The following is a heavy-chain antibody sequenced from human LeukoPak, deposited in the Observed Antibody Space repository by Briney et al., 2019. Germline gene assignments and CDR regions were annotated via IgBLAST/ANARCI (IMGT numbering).Heavy chain of an antibody. CDR2: IYYSGST. Sequence: PSETLSLTCTVSGGSISSYYWSWIRQPPGKGLEWIGYIYYSGSTNYNPSLKSRVTISVDTSKNQFSLKLSSVTAADTAVYYCARHYDILTGTYRGGYNWFDPWGQGTLVTVS. D-gene: IGHD3-9*01. CDR1: GGSISSYY. V-gene: IGHV4-59*08. CDR3: ARHYDILTGTYRGGYNWFDP. J-gene: IGHJ5*02.